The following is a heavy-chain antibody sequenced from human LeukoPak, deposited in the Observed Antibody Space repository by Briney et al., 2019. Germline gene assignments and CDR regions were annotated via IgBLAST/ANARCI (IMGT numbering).Heavy chain of an antibody. CDR2: INPSSGGT. CDR1: GYTFTGYY. CDR3: ASLRAVAGTDY. D-gene: IGHD6-19*01. Sequence: GASVKVSCKASGYTFTGYYMHWVRQAPGQGLEWMGRINPSSGGTNYAQKFQGRVTMTRDTSISTAYMELSRLRSDDTAVYYCASLRAVAGTDYWGQGTLVTVSS. V-gene: IGHV1-2*06. J-gene: IGHJ4*02.